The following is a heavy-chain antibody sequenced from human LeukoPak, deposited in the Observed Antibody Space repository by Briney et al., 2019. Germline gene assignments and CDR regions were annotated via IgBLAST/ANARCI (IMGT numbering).Heavy chain of an antibody. D-gene: IGHD3-10*01. Sequence: PSETLSLTCTVSGGSISSYYWSWIRQPPGKGVEWIGYIYYSGSTNYNPSLKSRVTISVDTSKNQFSLKLSSVTAADTAVYYCAGDYYGSGSYYTSWFDPWGQGTLVTVSS. J-gene: IGHJ5*02. CDR3: AGDYYGSGSYYTSWFDP. CDR2: IYYSGST. V-gene: IGHV4-59*01. CDR1: GGSISSYY.